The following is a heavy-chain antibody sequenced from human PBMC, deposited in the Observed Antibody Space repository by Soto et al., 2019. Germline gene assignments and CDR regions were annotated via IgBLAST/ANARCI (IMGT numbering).Heavy chain of an antibody. CDR1: GFTLSDHY. J-gene: IGHJ6*02. Sequence: GGSLRLSCAGSGFTLSDHYIDWVRQAPGKGLEWVGRSRDKAQGYSTAHAASVKGRFTTSRDESKNSVYLQMNSLRAEDTAVYYCAKSGANYYYYGMDVWVQGTTVTVSS. V-gene: IGHV3-72*01. CDR2: SRDKAQGYST. CDR3: AKSGANYYYYGMDV.